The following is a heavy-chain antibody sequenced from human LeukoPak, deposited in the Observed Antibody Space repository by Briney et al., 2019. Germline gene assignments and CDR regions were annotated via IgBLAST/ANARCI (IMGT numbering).Heavy chain of an antibody. D-gene: IGHD2-2*01. Sequence: SETLSLTCAVSGGSFSGYYWSWIRQPPGKGLEWIGEINHSGSTNYNPSLKSRVTISVDTSKNQFSLKLSSVTAADTAVYYCARGWGSTSWNWFDPWGQGTLVTVSS. CDR3: ARGWGSTSWNWFDP. J-gene: IGHJ5*02. CDR2: INHSGST. CDR1: GGSFSGYY. V-gene: IGHV4-34*01.